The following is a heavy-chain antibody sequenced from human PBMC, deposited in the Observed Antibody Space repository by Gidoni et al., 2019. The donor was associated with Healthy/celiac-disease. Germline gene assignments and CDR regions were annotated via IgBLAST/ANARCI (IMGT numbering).Heavy chain of an antibody. CDR1: GGSISSYY. Sequence: QVQLQESGPGLVKPSETLSLTCTVSGGSISSYYWSWIRQPPGKGLEWIGYIYYSGSTNYNPSLKSRVTISVDTSKNQFSLKLSSVTAADTAVYYCARHFRTTVPLDAFDIWGQGTMVTVSS. CDR2: IYYSGST. J-gene: IGHJ3*02. CDR3: ARHFRTTVPLDAFDI. D-gene: IGHD4-17*01. V-gene: IGHV4-59*08.